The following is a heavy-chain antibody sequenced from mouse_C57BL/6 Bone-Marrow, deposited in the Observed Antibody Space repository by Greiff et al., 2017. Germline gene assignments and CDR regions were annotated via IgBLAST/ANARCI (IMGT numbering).Heavy chain of an antibody. J-gene: IGHJ2*01. V-gene: IGHV3-5*01. CDR2: IYYSGTI. Sequence: EVQLQQSGPGLVKPSQTVFLTCTVTGISITTGNYRWSWIRQFPGNKLEWLGYIYYSGTITYNPSLTSRTTITRDTPKNQFFLEMNSLTAEDTATYYCARDGNYAFDYWGQGTTLTVSS. CDR1: GISITTGNYR. CDR3: ARDGNYAFDY. D-gene: IGHD2-1*01.